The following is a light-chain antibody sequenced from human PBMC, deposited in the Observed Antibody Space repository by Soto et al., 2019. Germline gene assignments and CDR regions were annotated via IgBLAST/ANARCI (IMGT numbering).Light chain of an antibody. CDR1: QGVRSD. CDR2: RXS. Sequence: IHMTQSPSSLSASLGARVTLAXRASQGVRSDVGWDQQEPGXAPKXXXARXSSLQRGGPSRFSGSGSVTEFTLTISSLHSEDFANYYFLQHKSDPPTFGGGTKVDIK. V-gene: IGKV1-17*01. CDR3: LQHKSDPPT. J-gene: IGKJ4*02.